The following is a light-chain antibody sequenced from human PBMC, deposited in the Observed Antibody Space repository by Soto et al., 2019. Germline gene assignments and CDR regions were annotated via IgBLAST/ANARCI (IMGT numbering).Light chain of an antibody. Sequence: EIVMTQSPATLSVSPGERATLSCRASQIVSSNLAWYQQKPGQAPRLLIYGASSRATGIPVRFSGSGSGTEFTLTISSLQSEDFAVYYCQQRSNWPLTFGGGTKVDIK. CDR1: QIVSSN. J-gene: IGKJ4*01. CDR3: QQRSNWPLT. V-gene: IGKV3-15*01. CDR2: GAS.